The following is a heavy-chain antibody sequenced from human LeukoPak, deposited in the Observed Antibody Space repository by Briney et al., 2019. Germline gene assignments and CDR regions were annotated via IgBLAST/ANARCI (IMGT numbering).Heavy chain of an antibody. D-gene: IGHD1-26*01. CDR1: GYTFTSYY. V-gene: IGHV1-46*01. CDR2: INPSGGST. Sequence: ASVKVSCKASGYTFTSYYMHWVRQAPGQGLEWMGIINPSGGSTSYAQKFQGRVTMTRDTSTSTVYMELSSLRSEDTAVYYCATESYSGSYLYAFDIWGQGTTVTVSS. J-gene: IGHJ3*02. CDR3: ATESYSGSYLYAFDI.